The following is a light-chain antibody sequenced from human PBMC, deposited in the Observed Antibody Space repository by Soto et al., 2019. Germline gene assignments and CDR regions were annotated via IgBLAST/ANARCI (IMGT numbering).Light chain of an antibody. CDR2: TAS. CDR1: QRIASY. V-gene: IGKV1-39*01. Sequence: DIQVTQSPSSLSAFVGDRVTITCRASQRIASYLNGFQQKPGKAPNLLIYTASILQSGVPSRFSGSASGTDFTLTISSLQPEDFAIYYCQQSYSTPRTFGQGTKVEIK. J-gene: IGKJ1*01. CDR3: QQSYSTPRT.